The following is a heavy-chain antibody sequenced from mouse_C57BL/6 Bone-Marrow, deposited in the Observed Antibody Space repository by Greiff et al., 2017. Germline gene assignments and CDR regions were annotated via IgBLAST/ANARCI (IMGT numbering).Heavy chain of an antibody. CDR2: IWTGGGT. CDR3: AGRTYSNDWYFDV. J-gene: IGHJ1*03. V-gene: IGHV2-9-1*01. CDR1: GFSLTSYA. D-gene: IGHD2-5*01. Sequence: VKLMESGPGLVAPSQSLSITCTVSGFSLTSYAISWVRQPPGKGLEWLGVIWTGGGTNYNSALKTRLSISKDNTNSRVFLKMNSLQTDDTARYYCAGRTYSNDWYFDVWGTGTTVTVSS.